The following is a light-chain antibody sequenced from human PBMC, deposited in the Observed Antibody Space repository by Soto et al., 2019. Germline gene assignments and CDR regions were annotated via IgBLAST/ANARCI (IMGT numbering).Light chain of an antibody. CDR1: SSDVGGYNY. V-gene: IGLV2-14*01. J-gene: IGLJ2*01. CDR3: SSYTSSSTPVV. CDR2: DCS. Sequence: QSALTQPASVSGSPGQSITISCTGTSSDVGGYNYVSWYQQHPGKAPKLMIYDCSNRPSGVSNRFSGSKSGNTASLTISGLQAEDEADYYCSSYTSSSTPVVFGGGTKLTVL.